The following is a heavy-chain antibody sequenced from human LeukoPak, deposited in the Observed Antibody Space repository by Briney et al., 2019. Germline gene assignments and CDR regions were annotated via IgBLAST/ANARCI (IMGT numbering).Heavy chain of an antibody. D-gene: IGHD2-15*01. V-gene: IGHV4-59*01. J-gene: IGHJ4*02. CDR2: IYYNGST. CDR3: ARTILSYCRGGSCPYFDY. CDR1: GGSISSYY. Sequence: PSETLSLTCTVSGGSISSYYWSWIRQPPGKGLECLGYIYYNGSTNCNPALKSRVPISVDTSKNQFSLKLSSLTAADTAVYYCARTILSYCRGGSCPYFDYWGQGTLVTVSS.